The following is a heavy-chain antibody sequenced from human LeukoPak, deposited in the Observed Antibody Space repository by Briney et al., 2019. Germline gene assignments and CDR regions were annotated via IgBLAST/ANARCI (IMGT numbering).Heavy chain of an antibody. CDR2: IGSSSSDI. CDR3: ARERHSGKWLHTYYFSAMDV. Sequence: GGSLRLSCAASGFIFSNHDMNWVRQAPGKGLEWVSYIGSSSSDIYYSDAVEGRFAISRDNARNSLFLEMNSLSAEDTAIYYCARERHSGKWLHTYYFSAMDVWGQGTTVIVS. J-gene: IGHJ6*02. V-gene: IGHV3-21*01. D-gene: IGHD3-3*01. CDR1: GFIFSNHD.